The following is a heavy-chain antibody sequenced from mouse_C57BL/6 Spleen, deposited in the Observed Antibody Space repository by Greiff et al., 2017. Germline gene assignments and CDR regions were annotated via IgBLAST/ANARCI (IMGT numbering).Heavy chain of an antibody. CDR3: AKERGDY. Sequence: QVQLQQPGAELVRPGTSVKLSCKASGYTFTSYWMHWVKQRPGQGLEWIGVIDPSDSYTNYNQKFKGKATLTVDTSSSTAYMQLSSLTSEDSAVYDCAKERGDYWGQGTSVTVSS. CDR2: IDPSDSYT. J-gene: IGHJ4*01. CDR1: GYTFTSYW. V-gene: IGHV1-59*01.